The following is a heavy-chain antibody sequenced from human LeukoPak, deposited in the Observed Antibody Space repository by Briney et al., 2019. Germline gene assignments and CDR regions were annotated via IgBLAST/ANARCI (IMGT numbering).Heavy chain of an antibody. Sequence: SETLSLTCAVYGGSFSGCYWSWIRQPPGKGLEWIGEINHSGSTNYNPSLKSRVTISVDTSKNQFSLKLSSVTAADTAVYYCARGRSVGATNGSDYWGQGTLVTVSS. J-gene: IGHJ4*02. CDR2: INHSGST. CDR1: GGSFSGCY. D-gene: IGHD1-26*01. V-gene: IGHV4-34*01. CDR3: ARGRSVGATNGSDY.